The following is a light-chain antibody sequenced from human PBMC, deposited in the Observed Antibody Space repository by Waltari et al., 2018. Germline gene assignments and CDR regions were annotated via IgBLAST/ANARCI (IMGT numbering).Light chain of an antibody. CDR3: QQYNNWPPTRWT. J-gene: IGKJ1*01. V-gene: IGKV3-15*01. CDR2: GAS. CDR1: QSVSSN. Sequence: EIVMTQSPATLSVSPGERATLSSRASQSVSSNLAWYQQKPGQAPRLLIYGASTRATGIPARFSGSGSGTESTLTISSLQSEDFAVYYCQQYNNWPPTRWTFGQGTKVEIK.